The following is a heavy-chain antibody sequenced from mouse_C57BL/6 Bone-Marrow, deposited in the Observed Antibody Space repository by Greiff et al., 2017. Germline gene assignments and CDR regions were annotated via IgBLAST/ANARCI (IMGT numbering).Heavy chain of an antibody. J-gene: IGHJ3*01. CDR1: GYTFTSYG. CDR3: ARWLLPWFAY. D-gene: IGHD2-3*01. Sequence: QVQLQQSGAELARPGASVKLSCKASGYTFTSYGISWVKQRPGQGLEWIGEIYPRSGNTYYNEKFKGKATLTADKSSSTAYMELRSLTSEDSAVXFCARWLLPWFAYWGQGTLVTVSA. V-gene: IGHV1-81*01. CDR2: IYPRSGNT.